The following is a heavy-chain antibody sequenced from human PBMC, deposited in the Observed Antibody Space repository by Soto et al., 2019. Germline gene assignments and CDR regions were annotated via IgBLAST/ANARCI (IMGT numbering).Heavy chain of an antibody. CDR3: ATDGAFCIGGNCNSVYFQH. J-gene: IGHJ1*01. CDR2: ISASSS. CDR1: VFAFSGYT. D-gene: IGHD2-15*01. Sequence: EVQLVESGGGLVKPGGSLRLSCEASVFAFSGYTKNWVRQAPGKGLEWVASISASSSYYAESVRGRFTISTDNAKNSLYLHMNSLRVEDTAVYYCATDGAFCIGGNCNSVYFQHWGQGTLVSVSS. V-gene: IGHV3-21*01.